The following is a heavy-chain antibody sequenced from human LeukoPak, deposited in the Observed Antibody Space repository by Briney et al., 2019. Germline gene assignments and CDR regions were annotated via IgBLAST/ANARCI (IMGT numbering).Heavy chain of an antibody. CDR3: ARESGSRGGAFDI. Sequence: ASVKLSCKASGYTFTGYYMHWVRQAPGQGLEWMGWINPNSGGTNYAQKFQGRVTMTRDTSISTAYMELSRLGSDDTAVYYCARESGSRGGAFDIWGQGTMVTVSS. CDR1: GYTFTGYY. D-gene: IGHD1-26*01. J-gene: IGHJ3*02. CDR2: INPNSGGT. V-gene: IGHV1-2*02.